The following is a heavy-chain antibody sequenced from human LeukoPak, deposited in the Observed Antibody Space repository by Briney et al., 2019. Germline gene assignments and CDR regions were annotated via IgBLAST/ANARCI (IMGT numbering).Heavy chain of an antibody. CDR3: ARDGGCSGASCYSLYY. V-gene: IGHV1-3*01. CDR2: IYAGNGNT. J-gene: IGHJ4*02. CDR1: GYTFTSYT. D-gene: IGHD2-15*01. Sequence: ASVKVSCKASGYTFTSYTIHWLRQAPGQRLEWMGWIYAGNGNTKYSQKFQGRVTITRDTSASTAYMELSSLGSEDTAVYYCARDGGCSGASCYSLYYWGQGTLVTVSS.